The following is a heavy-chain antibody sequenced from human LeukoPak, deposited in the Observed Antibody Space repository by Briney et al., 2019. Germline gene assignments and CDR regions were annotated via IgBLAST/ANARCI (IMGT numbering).Heavy chain of an antibody. CDR2: IRKDGRDK. D-gene: IGHD7-27*01. V-gene: IGHV3-30*02. CDR1: GFTFSRYG. J-gene: IGHJ4*02. Sequence: PGGALRLSCVASGFTFSRYGMHWVRQAPGKGLEWVTYIRKDGRDKYYADSVKGRFTISRDSSKNMVYLQMTSLRAEDTALYYCAKDSNWAFDYWGQGPLVSVSS. CDR3: AKDSNWAFDY.